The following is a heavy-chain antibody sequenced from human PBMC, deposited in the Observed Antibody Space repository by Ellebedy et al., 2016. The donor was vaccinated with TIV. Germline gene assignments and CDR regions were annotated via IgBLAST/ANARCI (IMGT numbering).Heavy chain of an antibody. D-gene: IGHD6-13*01. V-gene: IGHV3-23*01. Sequence: GGSLRLSCAASGFTFSTYWMSWVRQAPGKGLEWVSLITGRGDSTYYADSVKGRFNISRDNSKNTLYLQMNSLRAEDTAVYYCAREVGSTSWYYFHYWGQGMLVTVSS. CDR1: GFTFSTYW. CDR2: ITGRGDST. J-gene: IGHJ4*02. CDR3: AREVGSTSWYYFHY.